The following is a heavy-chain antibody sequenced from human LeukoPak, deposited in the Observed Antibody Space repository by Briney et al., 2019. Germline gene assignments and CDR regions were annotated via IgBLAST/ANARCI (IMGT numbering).Heavy chain of an antibody. CDR1: GGSFSGYY. D-gene: IGHD3-22*01. V-gene: IGHV4-34*01. CDR2: INHSGST. Sequence: PSETLSLTCAVYGGSFSGYYWSWIRQPPGKGLEWIGEINHSGSTNYNPSLKSRVTISVDTSKNQFSLKLSSVTAADTAVYYCARGAHDYDSSGYLGYWGQGTLVTVSS. J-gene: IGHJ4*02. CDR3: ARGAHDYDSSGYLGY.